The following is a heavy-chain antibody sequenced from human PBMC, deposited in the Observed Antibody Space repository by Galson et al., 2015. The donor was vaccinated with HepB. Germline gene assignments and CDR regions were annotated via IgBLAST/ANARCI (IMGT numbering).Heavy chain of an antibody. V-gene: IGHV1-18*04. D-gene: IGHD6-19*01. J-gene: IGHJ6*02. Sequence: SVKVSCKASGYTFTNYGFSWVRQAPGQGLEWMGWISAYDGKTNYAQKLQGRVIMTTDTSTNTAYMELRSLNSDDTAVYYCARGLSGAVAGLLVFDGMDVWGQGTTVTVSS. CDR3: ARGLSGAVAGLLVFDGMDV. CDR2: ISAYDGKT. CDR1: GYTFTNYG.